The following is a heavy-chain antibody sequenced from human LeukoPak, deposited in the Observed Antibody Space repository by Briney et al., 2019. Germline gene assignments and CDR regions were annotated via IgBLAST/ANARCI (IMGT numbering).Heavy chain of an antibody. J-gene: IGHJ3*02. CDR1: GFTFGDYY. CDR3: ARDQTSVRSFDI. CDR2: IFSGSSTI. Sequence: KTGGSLRLSCAASGFTFGDYYMNWIRQAPGKGLEWVSYIFSGSSTIFYADSEKGRFTVSRDNAKNSLYLQMNSLRAEDTAVYYCARDQTSVRSFDIRGQGTLVTVSS. V-gene: IGHV3-11*01.